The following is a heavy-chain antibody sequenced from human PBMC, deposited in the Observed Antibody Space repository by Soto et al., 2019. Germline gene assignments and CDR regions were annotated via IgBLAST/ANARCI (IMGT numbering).Heavy chain of an antibody. CDR3: VTEKTATIFGVVTPSGMDV. J-gene: IGHJ6*02. CDR2: IGTAGDT. V-gene: IGHV3-13*01. CDR1: GFTFSRYD. Sequence: GGSLRLSCAASGFTFSRYDMHWVRQATGKGLEWVSAIGTAGDTHYPGSVKGRFTISRENDKNSLYLQMDSLRAGETAVYYCVTEKTATIFGVVTPSGMDVWGQGTTGTASS. D-gene: IGHD3-3*01.